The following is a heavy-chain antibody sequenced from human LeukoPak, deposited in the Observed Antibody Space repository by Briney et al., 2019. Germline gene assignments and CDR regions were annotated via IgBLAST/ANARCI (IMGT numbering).Heavy chain of an antibody. CDR1: GYTFTGYY. V-gene: IGHV1-2*02. Sequence: ASVKVSCKASGYTFTGYYMHWVRQAPGQGLEWMGWINPNSGGTNYAQKFQGRVTMTRDTSISTAYMELSRLRSDDTAVYYCARVGYYDSSGYYSDFDYWGQGTLVTVSS. J-gene: IGHJ4*02. D-gene: IGHD3-22*01. CDR2: INPNSGGT. CDR3: ARVGYYDSSGYYSDFDY.